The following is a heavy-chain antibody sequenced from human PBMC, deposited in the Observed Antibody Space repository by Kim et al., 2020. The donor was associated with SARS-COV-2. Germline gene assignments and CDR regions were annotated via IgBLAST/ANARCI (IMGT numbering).Heavy chain of an antibody. V-gene: IGHV3-30*18. CDR3: AKDRRPAEITIFGVLEPFYYSYGMDV. J-gene: IGHJ6*02. D-gene: IGHD3-3*01. CDR2: ISYDGSNK. CDR1: GFTFSSYG. Sequence: GGSLRLSCAASGFTFSSYGMHWVRQAPGKGLEWVAVISYDGSNKYYADSVKGRFTISRDNSKNTLYLQMNSLRAEDTAVYYCAKDRRPAEITIFGVLEPFYYSYGMDVWGQGTTVTVSS.